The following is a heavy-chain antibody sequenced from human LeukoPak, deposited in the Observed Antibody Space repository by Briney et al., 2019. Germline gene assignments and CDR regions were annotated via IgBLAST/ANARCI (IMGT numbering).Heavy chain of an antibody. V-gene: IGHV4-59*01. J-gene: IGHJ4*02. CDR1: SGSISSYY. D-gene: IGHD6-6*01. CDR2: IYYSGST. CDR3: ARGVEYSSSSGLGY. Sequence: SETLSLTCTVSSGSISSYYWSWIRQPPGKGLEWMGYIYYSGSTNYNPSLKSRVTISVDTSKNQFSLKLSSVTAADTAVYYCARGVEYSSSSGLGYWGQGTLVTVSS.